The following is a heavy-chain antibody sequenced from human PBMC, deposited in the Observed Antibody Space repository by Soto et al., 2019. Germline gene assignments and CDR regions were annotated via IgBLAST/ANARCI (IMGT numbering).Heavy chain of an antibody. CDR3: ARTKCSGGSCYSWSLDY. J-gene: IGHJ4*02. CDR2: RYYSEST. D-gene: IGHD2-15*01. CDR1: GGSITTGGYY. Sequence: PSEPLSLICTVSGGSITTGGYYWIWIRQLPGKGLEWIGHRYYSESTYYNPSLKSRVSISLDTSKNQFSLKLSFVTAADTAMYYCARTKCSGGSCYSWSLDYWGQGTPVTVS. V-gene: IGHV4-31*02.